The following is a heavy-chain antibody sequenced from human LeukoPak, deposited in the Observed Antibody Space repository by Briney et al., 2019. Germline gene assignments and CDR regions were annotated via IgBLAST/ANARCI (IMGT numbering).Heavy chain of an antibody. CDR3: ATSSGSHDKYYYYYMDV. CDR1: GFNVSCQY. CDR2: NYSGGST. Sequence: GFLRIFFATSGFNVSCQYMSRVRQAPGEGVEGGPVNYSGGSTYYADSVKGRFTISRDNSKNTLYLQMNSLRAEDTAVYYCATSSGSHDKYYYYYMDVWGKGTTVTVSS. J-gene: IGHJ6*03. V-gene: IGHV3-53*05. D-gene: IGHD3-10*01.